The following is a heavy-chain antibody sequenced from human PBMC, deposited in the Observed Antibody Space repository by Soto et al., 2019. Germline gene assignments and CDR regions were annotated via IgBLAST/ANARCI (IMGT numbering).Heavy chain of an antibody. Sequence: SEPLSLTRSLSGASITSTPYIWAWIRQPPGKVLELVGSIYSSGNPHYNPSLKSRTTISVDRSRNQFSLQVSSVPAADTAVYYCAKNLPRTRRFDYWGQGTVVT. CDR1: GASITSTPYI. CDR3: AKNLPRTRRFDY. V-gene: IGHV4-39*01. CDR2: IYSSGNP. J-gene: IGHJ4*02.